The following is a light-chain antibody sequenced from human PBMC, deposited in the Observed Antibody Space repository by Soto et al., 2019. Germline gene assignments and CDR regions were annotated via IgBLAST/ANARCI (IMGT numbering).Light chain of an antibody. Sequence: QSVLTQPPSVSGAPGQRVTISCPGSSSNIGAGYDVHWYQQLPGTAPKLLIYGNSNRPSGVPDRFSGSKSGTSASLAITGLQAEAAADYYCQSYDSSLSGSVFGGGTQLTVL. CDR1: SSNIGAGYD. J-gene: IGLJ3*02. V-gene: IGLV1-40*01. CDR2: GNS. CDR3: QSYDSSLSGSV.